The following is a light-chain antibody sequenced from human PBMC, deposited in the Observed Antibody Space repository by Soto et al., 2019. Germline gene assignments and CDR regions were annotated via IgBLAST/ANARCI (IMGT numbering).Light chain of an antibody. J-gene: IGLJ1*01. Sequence: QSALTQPASVSGSPGQSITISCTGTSSDVGAYKFVSWYQQHPDKAPKLIIYDVSNRPSGVSTRFSGSKSGNTASLTISGLQAEDEADYYCASYTRTTSYVFGTGTKLTVL. CDR3: ASYTRTTSYV. V-gene: IGLV2-14*01. CDR2: DVS. CDR1: SSDVGAYKF.